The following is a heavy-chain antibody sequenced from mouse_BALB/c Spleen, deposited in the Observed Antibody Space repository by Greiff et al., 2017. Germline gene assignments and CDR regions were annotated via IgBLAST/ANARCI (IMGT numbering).Heavy chain of an antibody. V-gene: IGHV1-82*01. CDR1: GYAFSSSW. J-gene: IGHJ4*01. D-gene: IGHD2-14*01. Sequence: VKLMESGPELVKPGASVKISCKASGYAFSSSWMNWVKQRPGQGLEWIGRIYPGDGDTNYNGKFKGKATLTADKSSSTAYMQLSSLTSVDSAVYFCARSGVRLGYAMDYWGQGTSVTVSS. CDR2: IYPGDGDT. CDR3: ARSGVRLGYAMDY.